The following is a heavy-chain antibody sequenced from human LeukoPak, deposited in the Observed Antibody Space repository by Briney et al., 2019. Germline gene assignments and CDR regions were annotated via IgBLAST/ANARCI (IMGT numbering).Heavy chain of an antibody. Sequence: GGSLRLSCAASGFTFSSYAMSWVRQAPGKGLEWVSAISGSGGSTYYADSVKGRFTISRDNSKNTLYLQMNSLRAEDTAVYYCAIYVVGATGNFDYWGQGTLVTVSS. CDR1: GFTFSSYA. CDR3: AIYVVGATGNFDY. CDR2: ISGSGGST. J-gene: IGHJ4*02. D-gene: IGHD1-26*01. V-gene: IGHV3-23*01.